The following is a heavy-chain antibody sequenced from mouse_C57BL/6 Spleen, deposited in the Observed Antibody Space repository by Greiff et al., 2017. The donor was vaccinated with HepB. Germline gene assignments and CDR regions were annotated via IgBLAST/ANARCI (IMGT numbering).Heavy chain of an antibody. Sequence: EVQVVESGGGLVKPGGSLKLSCAASGFTFSSYAMSWVRQTPEKRLEWVATISDGGSYTYYPDNVKGRFTISRDNAKNNLYLQMSHLKSEDTAMYYCARDRGGYYYGSYFDYWGQGTTLTVSS. CDR3: ARDRGGYYYGSYFDY. V-gene: IGHV5-4*01. J-gene: IGHJ2*01. CDR1: GFTFSSYA. D-gene: IGHD1-1*01. CDR2: ISDGGSYT.